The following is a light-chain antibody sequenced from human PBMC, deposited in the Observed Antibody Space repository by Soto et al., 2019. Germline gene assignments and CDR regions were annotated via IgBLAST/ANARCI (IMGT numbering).Light chain of an antibody. CDR1: SSDVGGYDF. V-gene: IGLV2-11*01. Sequence: QSVLTQPRSVSGSPGQSVTISCTGTSSDVGGYDFVSWYQQHPGKAPKLMISDVSKRPSGVPDRFSGSKSGNTASLTISGLQAEDEADYYCCSYAGDLALFGGGTKATVL. J-gene: IGLJ2*01. CDR3: CSYAGDLAL. CDR2: DVS.